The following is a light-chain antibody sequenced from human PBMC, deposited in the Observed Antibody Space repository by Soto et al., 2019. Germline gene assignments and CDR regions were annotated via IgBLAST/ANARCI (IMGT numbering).Light chain of an antibody. CDR1: QSISDT. Sequence: EIVMTQSPATLSVSPGGRATLSCRASQSISDTLAWYQQKPGQAPRLLIYGASRRATGFPARFSGSGSGTDFTLTISSLQSEDFAVYYCQHCQPYGDSPPLTFGGGTKVDIK. CDR3: QHCQPYGDSPPLT. J-gene: IGKJ4*01. V-gene: IGKV3-15*01. CDR2: GAS.